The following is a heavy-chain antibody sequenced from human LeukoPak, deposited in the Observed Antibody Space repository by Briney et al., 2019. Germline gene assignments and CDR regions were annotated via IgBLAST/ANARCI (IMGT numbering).Heavy chain of an antibody. Sequence: SGTLSLTCAVSGGSISSSNWWRWVRQPPGKGLEWIGEIYHSGSTNYNPSLKSRVTISVDKSKNQFSLKLSSVTAADTAVYYCARHRYYYRSGSYYGAPYYMDVWGKGTTVTISS. J-gene: IGHJ6*03. CDR2: IYHSGST. V-gene: IGHV4-4*02. CDR3: ARHRYYYRSGSYYGAPYYMDV. CDR1: GGSISSSNW. D-gene: IGHD3-10*01.